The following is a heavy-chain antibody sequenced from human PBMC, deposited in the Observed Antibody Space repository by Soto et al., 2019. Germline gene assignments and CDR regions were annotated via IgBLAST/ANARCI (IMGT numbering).Heavy chain of an antibody. CDR2: IYYSGST. CDR1: GGSISSGDYY. V-gene: IGHV4-30-4*01. Sequence: QVQLQESGPGLVKPSQTLSLTCTVSGGSISSGDYYWSWIRQPPGKGLEWIGFIYYSGSTYYNPSLKSRVTISVDTSKNQFSLKLTSVAAADTAVYYCARAVTPYSGSQHHDYWGQGTLVTVSS. J-gene: IGHJ4*02. CDR3: ARAVTPYSGSQHHDY. D-gene: IGHD1-26*01.